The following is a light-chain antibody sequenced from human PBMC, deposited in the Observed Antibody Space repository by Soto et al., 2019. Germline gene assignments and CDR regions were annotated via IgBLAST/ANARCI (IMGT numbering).Light chain of an antibody. V-gene: IGKV1-39*01. CDR2: AAS. CDR1: QIISNY. Sequence: DIQVTQSPSSLSASIGDRVTITCRASQIISNYLNWYQQKPGKAPKLLIYAASSLQSGVPSRFSGSGSGTDFTLTISSLQPEDFATYYCQQSYSTLYTFGQGTKLEI. J-gene: IGKJ2*01. CDR3: QQSYSTLYT.